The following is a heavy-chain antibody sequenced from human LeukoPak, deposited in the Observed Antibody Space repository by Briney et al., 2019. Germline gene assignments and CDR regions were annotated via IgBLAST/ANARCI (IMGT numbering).Heavy chain of an antibody. V-gene: IGHV3-15*04. CDR3: ATVPGITAYGEAVDY. CDR1: GFTVSKAR. D-gene: IGHD3-3*01. J-gene: IGHJ4*02. Sequence: PGGSLRLSCVVSGFTVSKARMNWVRLAPGKGLEWIGRIESASDGGTADYAAPVKGRFTISRDDSTNTVHLHMSGLKTEDTALYYCATVPGITAYGEAVDYWGQGTLVTISS. CDR2: IESASDGGTA.